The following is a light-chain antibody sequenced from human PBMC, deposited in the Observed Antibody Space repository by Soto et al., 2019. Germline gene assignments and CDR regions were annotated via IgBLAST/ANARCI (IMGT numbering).Light chain of an antibody. Sequence: DVQMTQSPSSLSASVGDRVTITCQASHDIGTYLNWYQHQPGKAPKLLIFDTSHLATGVPARFSGGGSDTYFTFTITNLQPEDFAVYYCQQFDSVPLTFGGGTHVEI. V-gene: IGKV1-33*01. CDR2: DTS. CDR3: QQFDSVPLT. CDR1: HDIGTY. J-gene: IGKJ4*01.